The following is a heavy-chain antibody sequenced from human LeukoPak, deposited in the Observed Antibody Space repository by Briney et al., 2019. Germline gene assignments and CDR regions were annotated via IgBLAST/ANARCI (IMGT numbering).Heavy chain of an antibody. Sequence: GRSLRLSCAASGFTFSTYAMHWVRQAPGKGLEWVAVIWSDTTNKYYADSVKGRFTISRDNSKNTLYLQMSSLRAEDTAMYYCARDRLATVTTFHFDYWGQGTLVTVSS. CDR1: GFTFSTYA. J-gene: IGHJ4*02. CDR2: IWSDTTNK. D-gene: IGHD4-17*01. CDR3: ARDRLATVTTFHFDY. V-gene: IGHV3-33*01.